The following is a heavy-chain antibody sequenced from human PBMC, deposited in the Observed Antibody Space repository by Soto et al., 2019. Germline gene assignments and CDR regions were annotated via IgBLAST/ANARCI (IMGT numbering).Heavy chain of an antibody. CDR3: ARTRHPRLKSCCWFDP. CDR1: GGTFSSYT. D-gene: IGHD1-1*01. J-gene: IGHJ5*02. CDR2: IIPILGIA. V-gene: IGHV1-69*02. Sequence: QVQLVQSGAEVKKPGSSVKVSCKASGGTFSSYTISWVRQAPGQGLEWMGRIIPILGIANYAQKFQGRVTITADKSTSTAYMELSSLRSEDTAVYYCARTRHPRLKSCCWFDPWAREPWSPSPQ.